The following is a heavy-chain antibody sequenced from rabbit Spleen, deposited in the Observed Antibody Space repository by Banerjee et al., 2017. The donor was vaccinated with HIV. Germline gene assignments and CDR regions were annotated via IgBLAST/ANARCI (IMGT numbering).Heavy chain of an antibody. CDR1: GFSFSSSYW. J-gene: IGHJ6*01. CDR2: IDSGSSGFT. Sequence: EESGGDLVKPEGSLTLTCTASGFSFSSSYWICWVRQAPGKGLEWIACIDSGSSGFTYFASWAKGRFTISKTSSTTVTLQMTSLTAADTATYFCARDSGSSFSSYGMDLWGQGTLVTVS. V-gene: IGHV1S45*01. D-gene: IGHD8-1*01. CDR3: ARDSGSSFSSYGMDL.